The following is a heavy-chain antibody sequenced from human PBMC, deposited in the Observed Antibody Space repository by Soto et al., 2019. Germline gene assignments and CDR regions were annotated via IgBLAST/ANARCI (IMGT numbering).Heavy chain of an antibody. V-gene: IGHV1-69*13. CDR1: GGTLSSYA. D-gene: IGHD5-18*01. Sequence: SVKVSCTASGGTLSSYAISWVRQAPGQGLEWMGGIIPIFGTANYAQKFQGRVTITADESTSTAYMELSSLRSEDTAVYYCARDWSGYSYGSRAPYYYYGMDVWGQGTTVTVSS. J-gene: IGHJ6*02. CDR3: ARDWSGYSYGSRAPYYYYGMDV. CDR2: IIPIFGTA.